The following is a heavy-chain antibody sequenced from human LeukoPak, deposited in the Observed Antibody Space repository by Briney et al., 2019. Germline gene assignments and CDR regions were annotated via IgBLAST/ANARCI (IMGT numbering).Heavy chain of an antibody. CDR2: IYYSAST. CDR1: GGSISSGGYY. D-gene: IGHD5-12*01. J-gene: IGHJ5*02. Sequence: SETLSLTCTVSGGSISSGGYYWNWIRQHPGKGLEWIGYIYYSASTYYNPSLQSRVTISVDTSKNQFSLKLSSVTAADTAVYYCARDGSGYGGFDPWGQGTLVTVSS. CDR3: ARDGSGYGGFDP. V-gene: IGHV4-31*03.